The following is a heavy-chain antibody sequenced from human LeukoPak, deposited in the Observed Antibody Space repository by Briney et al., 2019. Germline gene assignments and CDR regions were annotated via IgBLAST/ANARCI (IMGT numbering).Heavy chain of an antibody. J-gene: IGHJ4*02. CDR2: ISYDGSDK. CDR1: GFTFSTHA. V-gene: IGHV3-30*04. CDR3: ARNRYCSGVSCYSVPDY. Sequence: WGSLRLSCAASGFTFSTHAIHWVRQVPGKGLEWVAVISYDGSDKYYADSVKGRFTISRDNSKNTVYLQMNSLRAEDTAVYYCARNRYCSGVSCYSVPDYWGQGTLVTVSS. D-gene: IGHD2-15*01.